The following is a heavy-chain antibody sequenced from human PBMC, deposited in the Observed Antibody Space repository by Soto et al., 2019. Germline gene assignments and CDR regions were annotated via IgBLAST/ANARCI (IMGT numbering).Heavy chain of an antibody. D-gene: IGHD2-8*01. V-gene: IGHV3-23*01. Sequence: HPGGSLRLSCAASGFTFSSYAMSWVRQAPGKGLEWVSAISGSGGSTYYADSVKGRFTISRDNSKNTLYLQMNSLRAEDTAVYYCAKDRTSSERFIMVWAFDIWGQGTMVTVSS. CDR2: ISGSGGST. CDR1: GFTFSSYA. J-gene: IGHJ3*02. CDR3: AKDRTSSERFIMVWAFDI.